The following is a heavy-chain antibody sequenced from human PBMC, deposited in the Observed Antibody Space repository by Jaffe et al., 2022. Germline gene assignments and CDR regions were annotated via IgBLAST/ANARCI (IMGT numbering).Heavy chain of an antibody. D-gene: IGHD1-1*01. Sequence: EVQLVQSGAEVKKPGESLKISCKGSGYSFTSYWIGWVRQMPGKGLEWMGIIYPGDSDTRYSPSFQGQVTISADKSISTAYLQWSSLKASDTAMYYCARHHLFFAGTTPLMTWFDPWGQGTLVTVSS. J-gene: IGHJ5*02. CDR3: ARHHLFFAGTTPLMTWFDP. CDR1: GYSFTSYW. V-gene: IGHV5-51*01. CDR2: IYPGDSDT.